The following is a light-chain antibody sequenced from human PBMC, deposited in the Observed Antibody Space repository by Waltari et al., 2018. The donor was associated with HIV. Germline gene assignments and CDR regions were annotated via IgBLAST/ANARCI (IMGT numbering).Light chain of an antibody. CDR2: EDS. Sequence: SYELTQPPSVSVSPGHTARITCSGDALPKKYASWYQQKSGQAPVPVIYEDSKRPSGTPERFSGSSSGTMATLTINGAQVEDEADYYCYSTDSSANHWVFGGGTELTVL. J-gene: IGLJ3*02. CDR1: ALPKKY. V-gene: IGLV3-10*01. CDR3: YSTDSSANHWV.